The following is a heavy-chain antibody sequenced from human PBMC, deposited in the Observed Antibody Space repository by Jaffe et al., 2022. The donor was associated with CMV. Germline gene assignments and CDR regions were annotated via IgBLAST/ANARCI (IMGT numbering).Heavy chain of an antibody. D-gene: IGHD6-6*01. CDR3: ARSLCIAARRCYYYGMDV. CDR1: GFTFSSYG. V-gene: IGHV3-33*01. Sequence: QVQLVESGGGVVQPGRSLRLSCAASGFTFSSYGMHWVRQAPGKGLEWVAVIWYDGSNKYYADSVKGRFTISRDNSKNTLYLQMNSLRAEDTAVYYCARSLCIAARRCYYYGMDVWGQGTTVTVSS. J-gene: IGHJ6*02. CDR2: IWYDGSNK.